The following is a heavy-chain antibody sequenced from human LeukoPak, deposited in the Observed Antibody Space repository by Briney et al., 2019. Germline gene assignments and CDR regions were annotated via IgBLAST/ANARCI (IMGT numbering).Heavy chain of an antibody. Sequence: GGSLRLSCAASGFTFDSYGMSGVRQAPGKGLDWVSAISGSGGSTYYADSVKGRFTISRDNSKNTLYLQMNSLRAEDTAVYYCAKDLRESGSYSHYFDYWGQGTLVTVSS. CDR2: ISGSGGST. D-gene: IGHD1-26*01. CDR1: GFTFDSYG. CDR3: AKDLRESGSYSHYFDY. J-gene: IGHJ4*02. V-gene: IGHV3-23*01.